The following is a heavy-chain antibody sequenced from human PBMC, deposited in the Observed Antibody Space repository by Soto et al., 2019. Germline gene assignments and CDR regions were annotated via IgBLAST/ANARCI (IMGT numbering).Heavy chain of an antibody. D-gene: IGHD2-15*01. CDR2: INSDGIST. CDR3: GRGMLLHIAATGDTAFDP. Sequence: EVQLVESGGGLVQPGGSLRLSCAASGFTFSNYWMHWVRQVPGKGLLWVSRINSDGISTNYADSVKGRFSISRDNAKKTLYLQMNILRDEDTAVYSWGRGMLLHIAATGDTAFDPWGQGTLVTVSS. V-gene: IGHV3-74*01. J-gene: IGHJ5*02. CDR1: GFTFSNYW.